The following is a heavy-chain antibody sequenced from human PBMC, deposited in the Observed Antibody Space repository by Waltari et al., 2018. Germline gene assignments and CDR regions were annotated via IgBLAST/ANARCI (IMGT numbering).Heavy chain of an antibody. V-gene: IGHV4-31*03. D-gene: IGHD3-9*01. CDR1: GGSISSGGYY. CDR2: IYHSGST. CDR3: ASQYYDILTGYHTPFDY. Sequence: QVQLQESGPGLVKPSQTLSLTCTVSGGSISSGGYYWSWIRQHPGKGLEWIGYIYHSGSTYYHPSLKSRVTISVDRSKNQFSLKLSSVTAADTAVYYCASQYYDILTGYHTPFDYWGQGTLVTVSS. J-gene: IGHJ4*02.